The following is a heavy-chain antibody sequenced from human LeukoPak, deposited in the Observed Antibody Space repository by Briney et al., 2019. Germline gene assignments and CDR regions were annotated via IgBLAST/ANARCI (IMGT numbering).Heavy chain of an antibody. J-gene: IGHJ5*02. CDR1: GGSISSYY. Sequence: SETLSLTXTVSGGSISSYYWSWIRQPAGKGLEWIGRIYTSGSTNYNPSLKSRVTMSVDTSKNQFSLKLSSVTAADTAVYYCARDYYDSSGHSGWFDPWGQGTLVTVSS. D-gene: IGHD3-22*01. CDR2: IYTSGST. V-gene: IGHV4-4*07. CDR3: ARDYYDSSGHSGWFDP.